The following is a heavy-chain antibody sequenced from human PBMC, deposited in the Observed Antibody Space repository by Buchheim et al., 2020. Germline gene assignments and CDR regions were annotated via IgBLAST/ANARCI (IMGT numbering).Heavy chain of an antibody. CDR3: ARLAPPTVAGSTY. Sequence: QVQLQQWGAGLLKPSETLSLTCAVYGGSFSGYYWSWIRQPPGKGLEWIGEINHSGSTNYNPSLKSRVTISVDTSKNQFYLKLSSVTAADTAVYYCARLAPPTVAGSTYWGQGTL. V-gene: IGHV4-34*01. CDR2: INHSGST. J-gene: IGHJ4*02. CDR1: GGSFSGYY. D-gene: IGHD6-19*01.